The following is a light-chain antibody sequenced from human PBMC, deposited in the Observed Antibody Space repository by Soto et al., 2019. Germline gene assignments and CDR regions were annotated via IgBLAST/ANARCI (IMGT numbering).Light chain of an antibody. CDR2: ATS. V-gene: IGKV1-39*01. Sequence: DIQLTQSPSSLSASLGDRVTITCRASQSISSYLNWYQQRPGKAPNLLIYATSSLRTGVPSRFRGSRSGADFTLTISNLQPEDFATYYCQQSYSTPPTTFRQGTRLEIK. CDR1: QSISSY. CDR3: QQSYSTPPTT. J-gene: IGKJ5*01.